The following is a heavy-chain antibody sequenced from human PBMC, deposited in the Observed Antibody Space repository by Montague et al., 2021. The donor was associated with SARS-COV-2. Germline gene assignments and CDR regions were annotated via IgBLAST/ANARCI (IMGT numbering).Heavy chain of an antibody. CDR1: GGSVTSGDYY. Sequence: SETLSLTCTVSGGSVTSGDYYWTWIRQPPGKGLEWIGYIYNNGSTXYNPSLKSRVTISMDTSKNQFSLKVDSVGAADTAVYYCATEMPAYDVFDIWGQGTLVTVSS. J-gene: IGHJ3*02. CDR2: IYNNGST. V-gene: IGHV4-61*08. D-gene: IGHD2-2*01. CDR3: ATEMPAYDVFDI.